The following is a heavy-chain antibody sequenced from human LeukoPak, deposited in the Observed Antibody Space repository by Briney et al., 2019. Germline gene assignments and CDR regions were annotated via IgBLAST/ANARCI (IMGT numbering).Heavy chain of an antibody. J-gene: IGHJ4*02. Sequence: PGGSLRLSCAASGFPFSSYSMNWVRQAPGKGLEWVSIIFGAGKNTTYYADSVKGRFTVSRDNSKNTLYLQMTNLRPEDTAKYYCAKRNTMIRGGPSFDYWGQGILVAVSS. CDR2: IFGAGKNTT. D-gene: IGHD3-10*01. CDR1: GFPFSSYS. V-gene: IGHV3-23*03. CDR3: AKRNTMIRGGPSFDY.